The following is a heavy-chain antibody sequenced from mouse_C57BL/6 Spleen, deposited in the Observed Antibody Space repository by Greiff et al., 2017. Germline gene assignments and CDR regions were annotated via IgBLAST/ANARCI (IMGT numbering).Heavy chain of an antibody. D-gene: IGHD2-4*01. J-gene: IGHJ2*01. V-gene: IGHV10-1*01. Sequence: VQLKESGGGLVQPKGSLKLSCAASGFSFNTYAMNWVRQAPGKGLEWVARIRSKSNNYATYYADSVKDRFTISRDDSESMLYLQMNNVKTEDTAMYYCVRHVWDYDGGAYFDYWGQGTTLTVSS. CDR1: GFSFNTYA. CDR2: IRSKSNNYAT. CDR3: VRHVWDYDGGAYFDY.